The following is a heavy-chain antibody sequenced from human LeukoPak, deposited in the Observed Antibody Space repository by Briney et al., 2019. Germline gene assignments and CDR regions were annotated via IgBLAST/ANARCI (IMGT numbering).Heavy chain of an antibody. CDR1: GFSFSSYT. J-gene: IGHJ4*02. D-gene: IGHD6-19*01. CDR3: ARDPDSSGWYEYYFDY. Sequence: GGSLRLSCAASGFSFSSYTMAWVRQGPGKGLEWVSSISSGSSSIYYADSLKGRFTISRDNAKNSLYLQMNSLRAEDTAVYYCARDPDSSGWYEYYFDYWGQGTLVTVSA. CDR2: ISSGSSSI. V-gene: IGHV3-21*01.